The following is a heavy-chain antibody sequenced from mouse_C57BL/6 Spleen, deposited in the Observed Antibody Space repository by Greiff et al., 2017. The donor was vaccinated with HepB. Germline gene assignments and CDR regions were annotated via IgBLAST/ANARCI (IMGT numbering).Heavy chain of an antibody. CDR2: ISSGSSTI. V-gene: IGHV5-17*01. CDR1: GFTFSDYG. CDR3: AREGTYAMDD. J-gene: IGHJ4*01. Sequence: EVKLMESGGGLVKPGGSLKLSCAASGFTFSDYGMHWVRQAPEKGLEWVAYISSGSSTIYYADTVTGRFTISRDNAKNTLFLQMTILRSEDTAMYYCAREGTYAMDDWGQGTSVTVSS.